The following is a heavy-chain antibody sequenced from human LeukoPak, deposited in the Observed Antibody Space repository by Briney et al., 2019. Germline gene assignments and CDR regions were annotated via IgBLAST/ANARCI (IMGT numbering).Heavy chain of an antibody. V-gene: IGHV4-30-2*01. J-gene: IGHJ4*02. D-gene: IGHD3-16*01. CDR1: GGSISSGGYY. Sequence: PSETLSLTCAVSGGSISSGGYYWSWIRQPPGKGLEWIGYIYHSGSTYYNPSLKSRVTISVDRSKDQFSLKLSSVTAADTAVYYCARDGDLRRTFGDFDYWGQGTLVTVSS. CDR3: ARDGDLRRTFGDFDY. CDR2: IYHSGST.